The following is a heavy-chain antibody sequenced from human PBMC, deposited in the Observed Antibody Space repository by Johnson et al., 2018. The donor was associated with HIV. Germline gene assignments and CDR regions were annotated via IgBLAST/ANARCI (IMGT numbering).Heavy chain of an antibody. CDR2: IKQDGSEK. Sequence: VQLVESGGGLVQPGGSLRLSCAASGFTFSSYTMHWVRQAPGKGLEWVANIKQDGSEKYYVDSVKGRFTISRDNAKNSLYLQMNSLRAEDTAVYYCARDGPSAAVWGQGTMVTVSS. CDR1: GFTFSSYT. J-gene: IGHJ3*01. D-gene: IGHD6-25*01. CDR3: ARDGPSAAV. V-gene: IGHV3-7*03.